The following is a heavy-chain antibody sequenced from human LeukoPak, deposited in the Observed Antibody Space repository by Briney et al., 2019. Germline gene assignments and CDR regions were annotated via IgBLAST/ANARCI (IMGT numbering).Heavy chain of an antibody. CDR1: GFTFSSYS. D-gene: IGHD4-23*01. V-gene: IGHV3-21*01. Sequence: GGSLRLSCAASGFTFSSYSMNWVRQAPGKGLDWVSSISSSSSYIYYADSVKGRFTISRDNAKNSLYLQMNSLRAEDTAVYYCARVFGGYYYYMDVWGKGTTVTVSS. CDR2: ISSSSSYI. CDR3: ARVFGGYYYYMDV. J-gene: IGHJ6*03.